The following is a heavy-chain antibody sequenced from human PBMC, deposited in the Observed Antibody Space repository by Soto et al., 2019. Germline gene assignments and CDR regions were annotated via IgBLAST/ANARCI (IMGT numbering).Heavy chain of an antibody. CDR1: AYIFTNYW. V-gene: IGHV5-51*01. CDR3: ARTSSTTVADAFDV. Sequence: GESLKISCKDSAYIFTNYWIAWVRQMPGKGLEWMGIIYPDDSDTRYSPAFRGQVTISADKSLSTAYLQWSSLKASDTAMYYRARTSSTTVADAFDVWGQGTMVTVSS. D-gene: IGHD2-2*01. J-gene: IGHJ3*01. CDR2: IYPDDSDT.